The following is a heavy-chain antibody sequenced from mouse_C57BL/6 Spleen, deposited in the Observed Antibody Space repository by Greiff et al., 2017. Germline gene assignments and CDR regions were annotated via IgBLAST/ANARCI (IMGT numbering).Heavy chain of an antibody. CDR2: ISNGGGST. Sequence: EVQLVESGGGLVRPGGSLKLSCAASGFTFSDYYMYWVRQTPEQRLEWVAYISNGGGSTYYPDTVKGRFTISRDNAKNTLYLQMSRLKSEDTATYYCAREEDWGSYWGQGTLVTVSA. CDR1: GFTFSDYY. J-gene: IGHJ3*01. V-gene: IGHV5-12*01. CDR3: AREEDWGSY. D-gene: IGHD4-1*01.